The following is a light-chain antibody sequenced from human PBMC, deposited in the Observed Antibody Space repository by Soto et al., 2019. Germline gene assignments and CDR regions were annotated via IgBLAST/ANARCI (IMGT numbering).Light chain of an antibody. J-gene: IGKJ2*01. V-gene: IGKV3-11*02. CDR1: QDVSIF. CDR3: QQRSTWLYT. Sequence: ILLAQSPATLSLSPGERATLSCKASQDVSIFLAWYQQKPGQAPRLLIHDASNRATGVPARFSGSGSGRDFTLTITSLEPEDLAVYYCQQRSTWLYTFGQGTKLEV. CDR2: DAS.